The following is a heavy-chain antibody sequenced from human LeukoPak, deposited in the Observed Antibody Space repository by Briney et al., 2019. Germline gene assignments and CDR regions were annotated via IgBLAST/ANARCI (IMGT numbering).Heavy chain of an antibody. Sequence: PSETLSLTCTVSGGSISSSSYYWGWIRQPPGKGLEWIGSIYYSGSTYYNPSLKSRVTISVDTSKNQFSLKLSSVTAADTAVYYCARGKKDRYCSGGSCSRPHFDYWGQGTLVTVSS. V-gene: IGHV4-39*07. CDR3: ARGKKDRYCSGGSCSRPHFDY. CDR2: IYYSGST. D-gene: IGHD2-15*01. J-gene: IGHJ4*02. CDR1: GGSISSSSYY.